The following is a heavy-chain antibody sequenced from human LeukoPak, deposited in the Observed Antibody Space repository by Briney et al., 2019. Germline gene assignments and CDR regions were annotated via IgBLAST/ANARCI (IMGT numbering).Heavy chain of an antibody. Sequence: GGSLRLSCAASGFTFSSYAMSWVRQAPGKGLEWVSAIRGSGGSTYYADSVKGRFTISRDNSKNTLYLQMNSLRAEDTAVYYCAKDSDYYGSGSFDYWGQGTLVTVSP. J-gene: IGHJ4*02. V-gene: IGHV3-23*01. CDR1: GFTFSSYA. CDR3: AKDSDYYGSGSFDY. D-gene: IGHD3-10*01. CDR2: IRGSGGST.